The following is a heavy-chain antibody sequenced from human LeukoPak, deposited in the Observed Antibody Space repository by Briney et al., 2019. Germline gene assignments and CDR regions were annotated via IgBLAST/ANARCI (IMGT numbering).Heavy chain of an antibody. V-gene: IGHV3-53*01. CDR3: ANLPRGDY. J-gene: IGHJ4*02. CDR1: GFTVSRNY. CDR2: IYSGGNT. D-gene: IGHD3-10*01. Sequence: GGSLRLSCAASGFTVSRNYMSWVRQAPGKGLEWVSVIYSGGNTYYADFVKGRFTISGDNSKNTLYLQINSLTAEDTAVYYCANLPRGDYWGLGTLVTVSS.